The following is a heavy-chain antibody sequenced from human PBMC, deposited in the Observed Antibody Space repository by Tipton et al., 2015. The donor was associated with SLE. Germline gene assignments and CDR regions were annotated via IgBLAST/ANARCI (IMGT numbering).Heavy chain of an antibody. CDR1: GGSFSGYY. Sequence: TLSLTCAVYGGSFSGYYWSWIRQPPGKGLEWIGEINHSGSTYYNPSLKSRVTISVDTSKNQFSLKLSSVTAADTAVYYCASSATLYYYDSSGYYYGPSFDYWGQGTLVTVSS. J-gene: IGHJ4*02. CDR2: INHSGST. D-gene: IGHD3-22*01. CDR3: ASSATLYYYDSSGYYYGPSFDY. V-gene: IGHV4-34*09.